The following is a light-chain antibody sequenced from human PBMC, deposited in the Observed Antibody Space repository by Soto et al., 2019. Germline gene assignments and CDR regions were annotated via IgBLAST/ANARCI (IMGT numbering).Light chain of an antibody. J-gene: IGLJ2*01. CDR2: LNSDGSH. CDR1: SGHSSYA. CDR3: QTWDTAIHV. V-gene: IGLV4-69*01. Sequence: QLVLTQSPSASASLGASVKLTCTLSSGHSSYAIAWHQQQPEKGPRYLMKLNSDGSHSKGDGIPDRFSGSSSGAERYLTISSLQSEDEADYYCQTWDTAIHVFGGGTKLTVL.